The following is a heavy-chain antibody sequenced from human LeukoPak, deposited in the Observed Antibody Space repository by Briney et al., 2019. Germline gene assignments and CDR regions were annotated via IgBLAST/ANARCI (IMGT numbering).Heavy chain of an antibody. CDR1: GFTFSSYA. CDR2: TGDSDGST. Sequence: PGGSLRLSCAASGFTFSSYAMSWLRQAPGKGLEWVSTTGDSDGSTYYADYVRGRFTISTDNSTNTLYLQMNSLKAEDTAVYYWAKSRSGEGHWGQGALVTVSS. V-gene: IGHV3-23*01. CDR3: AKSRSGEGH. D-gene: IGHD5-12*01. J-gene: IGHJ4*02.